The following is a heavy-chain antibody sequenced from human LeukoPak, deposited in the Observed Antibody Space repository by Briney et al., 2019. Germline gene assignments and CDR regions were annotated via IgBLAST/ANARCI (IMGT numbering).Heavy chain of an antibody. CDR1: GGPLSRSSYY. Sequence: SETLSLICTVSGGPLSRSSYYWGWVRQPPGRGLEMDGSNYYSGSIYYNPSLTSRVTISVDTSKNQFSLKRSSVTAADTAVYYCAGHTITFGGGISDYWGQGTLVTVSS. V-gene: IGHV4-39*01. D-gene: IGHD3-16*01. CDR2: NYYSGSI. J-gene: IGHJ4*02. CDR3: AGHTITFGGGISDY.